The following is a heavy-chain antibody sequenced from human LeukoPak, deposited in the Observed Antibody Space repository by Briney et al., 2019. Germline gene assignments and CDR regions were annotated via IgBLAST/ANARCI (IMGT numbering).Heavy chain of an antibody. V-gene: IGHV3-30*02. Sequence: GGSLRLSCAASGFTFSNYGIHWVRQAPGKGLEWVAFIRYGGSNGYYADSVKGRFTISRDNSKNTLYLQMNSLRAEDTAVYYCAKDKVTTVTTSLVDYWGQGTLVTVSS. CDR1: GFTFSNYG. CDR2: IRYGGSNG. J-gene: IGHJ4*02. D-gene: IGHD4-17*01. CDR3: AKDKVTTVTTSLVDY.